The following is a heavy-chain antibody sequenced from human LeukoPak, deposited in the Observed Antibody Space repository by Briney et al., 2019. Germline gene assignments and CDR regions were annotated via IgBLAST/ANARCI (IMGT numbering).Heavy chain of an antibody. CDR3: ARGLVAAGRHIRFDP. V-gene: IGHV6-1*01. CDR2: TYYRSKWYS. J-gene: IGHJ5*02. CDR1: GDSVSSNTVA. Sequence: SQTLSLTCAISGDSVSSNTVAWNWIRQSPSRGLEWLGRTYYRSKWYSDYAVSVKSRITIKPDTSKNQFSLQLNSVTPEDTALYYCARGLVAAGRHIRFDPWGQGTLVTVSS. D-gene: IGHD6-13*01.